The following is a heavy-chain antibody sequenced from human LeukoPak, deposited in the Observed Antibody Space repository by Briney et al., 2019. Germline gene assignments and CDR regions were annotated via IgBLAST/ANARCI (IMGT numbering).Heavy chain of an antibody. D-gene: IGHD4-17*01. V-gene: IGHV1-18*01. Sequence: ASVKVSRKASGYTFTSYGISWVRQAPGQGLEWMGWISTYNGNTNYAQKLQGRVTMTTDTSTSTAYMELRSLRSEDTAVYYCARSYDYGDYGIGYWGQGTLVTVSS. CDR1: GYTFTSYG. J-gene: IGHJ4*02. CDR3: ARSYDYGDYGIGY. CDR2: ISTYNGNT.